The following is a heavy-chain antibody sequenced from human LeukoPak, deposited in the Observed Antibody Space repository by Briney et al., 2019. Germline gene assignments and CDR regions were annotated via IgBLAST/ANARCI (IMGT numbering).Heavy chain of an antibody. Sequence: GESLKISCKGSGYSFTSYWIGWVRQMPGKGLEWMGIIYPGDSDTRYSPSFQGQVTISADKSISTAYLQWSSLKASGTAMYYCASSLGIYDSSGYRVFDYWGQGTLVTVSS. V-gene: IGHV5-51*01. J-gene: IGHJ4*02. CDR1: GYSFTSYW. CDR3: ASSLGIYDSSGYRVFDY. CDR2: IYPGDSDT. D-gene: IGHD3-22*01.